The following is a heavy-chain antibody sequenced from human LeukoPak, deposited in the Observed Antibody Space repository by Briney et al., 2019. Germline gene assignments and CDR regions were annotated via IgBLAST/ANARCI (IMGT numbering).Heavy chain of an antibody. CDR1: GGSFSGYY. CDR2: INHSGST. V-gene: IGHV4-34*01. CDR3: ASRMYSSSPR. D-gene: IGHD6-6*01. Sequence: SETLSLTCAVYGGSFSGYYWSWIRQPPGKGLEWIGEINHSGSTSYNPSLKSRVTISVDTSKNQFSLKLSSVTAADTAVYYCASRMYSSSPRWGQGTLVTVSS. J-gene: IGHJ4*02.